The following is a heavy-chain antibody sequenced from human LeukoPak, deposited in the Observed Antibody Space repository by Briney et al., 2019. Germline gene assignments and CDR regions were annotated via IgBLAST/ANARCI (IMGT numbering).Heavy chain of an antibody. V-gene: IGHV3-23*01. CDR2: IYGTGGST. D-gene: IGHD4-11*01. CDR3: AKGTVISYYYFDY. CDR1: GFTFSSSA. J-gene: IGHJ4*02. Sequence: GGSLRLSCAASGFTFSSSAMSWVRQAPGKGLEWVSAIYGTGGSTYYADSVKGRFTISRDNSKNTLYLQMNSLRAEDTAVYYCAKGTVISYYYFDYWGQGTLVTVSS.